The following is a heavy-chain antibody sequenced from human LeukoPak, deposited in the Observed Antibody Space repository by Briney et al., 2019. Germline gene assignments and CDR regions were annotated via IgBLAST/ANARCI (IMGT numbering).Heavy chain of an antibody. Sequence: PSETLSLTCAVYGGSFSGYYWSWIRQPPGKGLEWVSTISGSGGSTYYADSVKGRFTISRDNSKNTLYLQMNSLRAEDTALYYCAKDRAYYDSSGYGNWGQGTLVTVSS. CDR3: AKDRAYYDSSGYGN. D-gene: IGHD3-22*01. V-gene: IGHV3-23*01. J-gene: IGHJ4*02. CDR1: GGSFSGYY. CDR2: ISGSGGST.